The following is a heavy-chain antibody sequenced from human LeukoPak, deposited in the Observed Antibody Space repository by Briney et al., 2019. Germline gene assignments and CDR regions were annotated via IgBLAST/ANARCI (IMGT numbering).Heavy chain of an antibody. CDR2: IHHNGGT. CDR1: GGSITSYY. Sequence: SETLSLTCTVSGGSITSYYWSWIRQPPGKGLEWIGYIHHNGGTKYNPSLKSRLSMSVDTSKNQVSLKLSSVTAADTALYYCARQPGGTAAFDVWGQVTMVTVSS. V-gene: IGHV4-59*08. CDR3: ARQPGGTAAFDV. J-gene: IGHJ3*01. D-gene: IGHD1-14*01.